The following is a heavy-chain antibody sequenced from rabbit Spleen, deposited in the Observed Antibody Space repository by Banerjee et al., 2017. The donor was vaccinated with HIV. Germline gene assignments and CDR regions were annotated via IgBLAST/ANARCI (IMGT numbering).Heavy chain of an antibody. CDR3: ARSDTYGYGGSAYGYFNL. D-gene: IGHD6-1*01. CDR2: IAGSSSGFT. V-gene: IGHV1S45*01. Sequence: QEQLVESGGGLVQPEGSLILSCTASGFSFSNKAVMCWVRQAPGKGLEWIACIAGSSSGFTYSATWAKGRFTCSKTSSTTVTLQMTSLTAAEMATYFCARSDTYGYGGSAYGYFNLWGQGTLVTVS. J-gene: IGHJ4*01. CDR1: GFSFSNKAV.